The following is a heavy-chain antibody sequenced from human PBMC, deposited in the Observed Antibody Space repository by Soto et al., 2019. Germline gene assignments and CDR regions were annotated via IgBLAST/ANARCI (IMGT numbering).Heavy chain of an antibody. CDR2: ISAYNGNT. Sequence: ASVKGSWKAAGYSFTSYGISWVRLAPGQGLEWMGWISAYNGNTNYAQKLQGRVTMTTDTSTSTAYMELRSLRSDDTAVYYCARPLRGGLPMKNLDDWGQGTLVTVSS. V-gene: IGHV1-18*01. CDR1: GYSFTSYG. D-gene: IGHD3-16*01. CDR3: ARPLRGGLPMKNLDD. J-gene: IGHJ4*02.